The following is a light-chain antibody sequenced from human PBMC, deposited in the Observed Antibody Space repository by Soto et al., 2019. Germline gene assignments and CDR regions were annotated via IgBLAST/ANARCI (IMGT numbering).Light chain of an antibody. CDR1: SSDVGSYNY. CDR3: SSYAGSNIYV. Sequence: QSALTQPPSASGSPGQSVTISCTGTSSDVGSYNYVSWYRLHPGKAPKLMIYEVTKRPSGVPDRFSGSKSGNTASLTVSGLQAEDEADYYCSSYAGSNIYVFGTGTKGTVL. CDR2: EVT. V-gene: IGLV2-8*01. J-gene: IGLJ1*01.